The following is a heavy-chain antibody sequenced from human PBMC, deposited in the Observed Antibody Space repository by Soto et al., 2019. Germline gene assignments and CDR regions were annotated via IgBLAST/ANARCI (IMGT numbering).Heavy chain of an antibody. V-gene: IGHV3-23*01. J-gene: IGHJ4*02. CDR2: ISVSVGST. CDR1: GFPFAPST. D-gene: IGHD2-21*02. Sequence: EVQLLQSGGGLVQPGGSLTLSCGVSGFPFAPSTMSWVRQAPGNGLEWVSTISVSVGSTYSADSVQGRFTVSSDISDNTLFLRMTSLTADDTAVYFCATRDVPQSTSNAYFYDHWGRGVLVTVSS. CDR3: ATRDVPQSTSNAYFYDH.